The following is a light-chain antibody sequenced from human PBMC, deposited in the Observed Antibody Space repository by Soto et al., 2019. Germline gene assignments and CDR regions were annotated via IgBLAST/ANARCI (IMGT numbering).Light chain of an antibody. CDR3: QQGNTWPWT. J-gene: IGKJ1*01. CDR2: AAS. CDR1: QSVSSN. Sequence: EMVMTQSPATLSVSPGEGATLSCRASQSVSSNLAWYQQKPGQAPRLLIYAASDRATGIPGRFSGSGSGTDFTLIISSLEPEDFAFYYCQQGNTWPWTFGQGTKVDI. V-gene: IGKV3D-15*01.